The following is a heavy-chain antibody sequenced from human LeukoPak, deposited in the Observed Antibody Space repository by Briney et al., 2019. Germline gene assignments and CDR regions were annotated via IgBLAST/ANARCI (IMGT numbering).Heavy chain of an antibody. D-gene: IGHD3-9*01. J-gene: IGHJ4*02. CDR3: ASQPYYDILTGYSHFDY. V-gene: IGHV4-39*01. CDR1: GGSISSTSYY. CDR2: IYYSGNT. Sequence: TSETLSLTCTVSGGSISSTSYYWGWIRQPPGKGLEWIGSIYYSGNTYYNPSLKSRVTISVDTSKNQFSLKLSSVTAADTAVYYCASQPYYDILTGYSHFDYWGQGTLVTVSS.